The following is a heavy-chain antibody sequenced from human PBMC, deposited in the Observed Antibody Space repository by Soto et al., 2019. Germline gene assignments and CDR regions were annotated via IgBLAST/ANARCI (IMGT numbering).Heavy chain of an antibody. V-gene: IGHV4-30-2*01. Sequence: PSETLSLTCAVSGGTIISGGYSWSLIRQPPGKGLEWIGYIYHSGSTYYNPSLKSRVTISVDRSKNQFSLTLSSVTAAEAAVYYWPRVPAYGGKGTLVTVSS. J-gene: IGHJ4*02. CDR1: GGTIISGGYS. CDR2: IYHSGST. CDR3: PRVPAY.